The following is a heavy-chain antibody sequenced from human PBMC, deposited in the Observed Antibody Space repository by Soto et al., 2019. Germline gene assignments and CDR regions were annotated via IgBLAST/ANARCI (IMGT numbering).Heavy chain of an antibody. Sequence: GESLKISCKASGYRFTNYWIAWVRQMPGKGLEWMGIIYPGDSDTRYSPSFQGQATISADMSIDSAYLQWSSLKASDTAMYYCARHDYGDYPWYWGQGTLVTVSS. CDR1: GYRFTNYW. D-gene: IGHD4-17*01. CDR2: IYPGDSDT. V-gene: IGHV5-51*01. CDR3: ARHDYGDYPWY. J-gene: IGHJ4*02.